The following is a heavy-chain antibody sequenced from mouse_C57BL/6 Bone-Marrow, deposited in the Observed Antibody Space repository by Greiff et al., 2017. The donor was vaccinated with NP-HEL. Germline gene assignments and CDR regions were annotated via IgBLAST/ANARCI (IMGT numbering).Heavy chain of an antibody. D-gene: IGHD1-1*01. V-gene: IGHV5-4*01. CDR1: GFTFSSYA. CDR3: ARDSRGSSYDY. Sequence: EVKLVESGGGLVKPGGSLKLSCAASGFTFSSYAMSWVRQTPEKRLEWVATISDGGSYTYYPDNVKGRFTISRDNAKNILYLQMSHLKSEDTAMYYCARDSRGSSYDYWGQGTTLTVSS. J-gene: IGHJ2*01. CDR2: ISDGGSYT.